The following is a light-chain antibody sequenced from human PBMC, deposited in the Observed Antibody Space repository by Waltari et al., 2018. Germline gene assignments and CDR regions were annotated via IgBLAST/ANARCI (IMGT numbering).Light chain of an antibody. J-gene: IGKJ2*01. CDR2: GAF. CDR3: QQYGSAPVT. V-gene: IGKV3-20*01. CDR1: QSVALNY. Sequence: EVVLTQSPGTLSLSPGDRVTPSCRARQSVALNYLAWYQRRPGQAPRLLIYGAFNRAIDIPKRFRGSGSGTDFSLTIERLEPEDFAVYYCQQYGSAPVTFGQGTKLEI.